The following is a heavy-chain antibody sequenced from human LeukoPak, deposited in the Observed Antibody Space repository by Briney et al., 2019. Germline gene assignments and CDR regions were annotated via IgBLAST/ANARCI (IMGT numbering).Heavy chain of an antibody. CDR3: ASVSGYSGYALDY. CDR1: GYTFTGYY. V-gene: IGHV1-2*02. J-gene: IGHJ4*02. D-gene: IGHD5-12*01. CDR2: INPNSGGT. Sequence: ASVKVSCKASGYTFTGYYVHWVRQAPGQGLGWMGWINPNSGGTNYAQKFQGRATMTRDTSIRTAYMELSSLRSDDTAVYYCASVSGYSGYALDYWGQGTLVTVSS.